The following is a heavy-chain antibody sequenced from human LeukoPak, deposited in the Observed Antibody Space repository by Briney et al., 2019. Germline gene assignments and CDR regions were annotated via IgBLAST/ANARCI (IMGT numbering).Heavy chain of an antibody. Sequence: PGGSLRLPCAASGFTFSSYGMHWVRQAPGKGLEWVAVIWYDGSNKYYADSVKGRFTISRDNSKNTLYLQMNSLRAEDTAVYYCARDLGLTTFDYWGQGTLVTVSS. D-gene: IGHD4-4*01. J-gene: IGHJ4*02. CDR3: ARDLGLTTFDY. CDR2: IWYDGSNK. CDR1: GFTFSSYG. V-gene: IGHV3-33*01.